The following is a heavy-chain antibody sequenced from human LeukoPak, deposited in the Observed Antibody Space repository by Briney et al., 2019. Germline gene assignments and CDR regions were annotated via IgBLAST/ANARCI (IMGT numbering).Heavy chain of an antibody. CDR1: GGSFSGYY. D-gene: IGHD6-13*01. CDR3: ARGRYLTTGGGAAAGFLDY. CDR2: INHSGST. V-gene: IGHV4-34*01. J-gene: IGHJ4*02. Sequence: SETLSLTLGVSGGSFSGYYWNWIRQPPGKGLEWIGEINHSGSTNYNPSLKSRVTISVDTSQKQFSLRLSSVTAADTAVYYCARGRYLTTGGGAAAGFLDYWGQGTLVTVSS.